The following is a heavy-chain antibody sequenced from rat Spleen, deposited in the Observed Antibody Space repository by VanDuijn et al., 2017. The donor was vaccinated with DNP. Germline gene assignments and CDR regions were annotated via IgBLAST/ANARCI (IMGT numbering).Heavy chain of an antibody. CDR3: TSNPHIRTAAPFDY. J-gene: IGHJ2*01. CDR2: TTYDGRSA. V-gene: IGHV5-20*01. Sequence: EVQLVESGGGLVQPGRSMKLSCAASGFTFSDYYMAWVRQAPTKGLEWVATTTYDGRSAYYRDSVRGRFSISRDNAKSTLYLQVNSLRSEDTATYYCTSNPHIRTAAPFDYWGQGVMVTVSS. CDR1: GFTFSDYY. D-gene: IGHD3-8*01.